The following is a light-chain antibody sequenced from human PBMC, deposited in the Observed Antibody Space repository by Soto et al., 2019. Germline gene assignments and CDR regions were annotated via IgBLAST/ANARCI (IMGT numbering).Light chain of an antibody. J-gene: IGKJ1*01. CDR2: GAS. Sequence: EKVMTQSPATLSVSPGERATLSCRASQSISSSLAWYQQKPGQAPRLLIYGASTRATGIPGRFSGSGSGTEFTLTINSLQSEDSAVYYCLHYNSWPPERTFGQGTKVEI. CDR3: LHYNSWPPERT. CDR1: QSISSS. V-gene: IGKV3-15*01.